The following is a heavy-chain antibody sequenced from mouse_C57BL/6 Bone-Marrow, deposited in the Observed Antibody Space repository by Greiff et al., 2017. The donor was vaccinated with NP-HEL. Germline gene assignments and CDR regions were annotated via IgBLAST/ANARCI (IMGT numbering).Heavy chain of an antibody. CDR3: ARSSSDY. CDR2: ISDGGSYT. V-gene: IGHV5-4*03. CDR1: GFTFSSYA. Sequence: DVKLVESGGGLVKPGGSLKLSCAASGFTFSSYAMSWVRQTPEKRLEWVATISDGGSYTYYPDNVKGRFTISRDNAKNNLYLQMSHLKSEDTAMYYCARSSSDYWGQGTTLTVSS. J-gene: IGHJ2*01.